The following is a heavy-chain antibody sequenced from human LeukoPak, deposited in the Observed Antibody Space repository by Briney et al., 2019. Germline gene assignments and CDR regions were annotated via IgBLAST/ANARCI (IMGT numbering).Heavy chain of an antibody. Sequence: GGSLRLSCAASGFTFSSYEMNWVRQAPGKGLEWVPYISSSGSTIYYADSVKGRFTISRDNAKNSLYLQMNSLRAEDTAVYYCASRCYYDSSGYCYWGQGTLVTVSS. CDR3: ASRCYYDSSGYCY. CDR1: GFTFSSYE. D-gene: IGHD3-22*01. V-gene: IGHV3-48*03. CDR2: ISSSGSTI. J-gene: IGHJ4*02.